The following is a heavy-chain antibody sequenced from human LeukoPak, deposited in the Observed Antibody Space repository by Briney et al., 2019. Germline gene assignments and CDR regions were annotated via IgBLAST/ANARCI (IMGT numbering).Heavy chain of an antibody. CDR1: GYSFTSYW. Sequence: GESLKISCKGSGYSFTSYWIGWVRQMPGKGLEWMGIIYPGDSDTRYSPSFQGQVTISADKSISTAYLQWSSLKASDTAMYYCARRGYYYDSSGHLPHDAFDIWGQGTMVTVSS. J-gene: IGHJ3*02. CDR3: ARRGYYYDSSGHLPHDAFDI. D-gene: IGHD3-22*01. CDR2: IYPGDSDT. V-gene: IGHV5-51*01.